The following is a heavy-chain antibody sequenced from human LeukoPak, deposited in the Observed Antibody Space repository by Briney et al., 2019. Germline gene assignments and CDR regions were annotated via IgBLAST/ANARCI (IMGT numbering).Heavy chain of an antibody. Sequence: GGSLRLSCAASGFTVSSNYMSWVRQAPGKGLEWVSVIYSGGSTYYAESVKGRFTISRDNSKNTLYLQMNSLRAEDTAVYYCARGGYCSSTSCSDVWGQGTLVTVSS. CDR2: IYSGGST. V-gene: IGHV3-53*01. CDR3: ARGGYCSSTSCSDV. D-gene: IGHD2-2*01. CDR1: GFTVSSNY. J-gene: IGHJ4*02.